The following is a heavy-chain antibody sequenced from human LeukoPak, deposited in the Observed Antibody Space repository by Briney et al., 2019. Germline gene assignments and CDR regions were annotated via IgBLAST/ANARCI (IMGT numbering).Heavy chain of an antibody. V-gene: IGHV3-74*01. Sequence: PGGSLRLSCAVSGFPFSSYWMHWVRQAPGKGLVWVSHINTDGSSTGYADSVRGRFTISRDNAKNTLYLQMNSLRAEDTAVYYCARDSFEGSYDYWGQGTLVTVSS. CDR3: ARDSFEGSYDY. J-gene: IGHJ4*02. CDR1: GFPFSSYW. D-gene: IGHD1-26*01. CDR2: INTDGSST.